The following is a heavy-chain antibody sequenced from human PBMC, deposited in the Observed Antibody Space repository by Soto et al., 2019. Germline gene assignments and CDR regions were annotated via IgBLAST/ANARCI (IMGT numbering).Heavy chain of an antibody. Sequence: SETXSLTCAVSGGSVSSGGYYWSWIRQPPGKGLEWIGYIYYSGSTNYNPSLKSRVTISVDTSKNQFSLKLTSVTAADTAVYYCARKDRYKIYYFPDYWGQGTLVTVSS. J-gene: IGHJ4*02. CDR2: IYYSGST. V-gene: IGHV4-61*08. D-gene: IGHD3-22*01. CDR1: GGSVSSGGYY. CDR3: ARKDRYKIYYFPDY.